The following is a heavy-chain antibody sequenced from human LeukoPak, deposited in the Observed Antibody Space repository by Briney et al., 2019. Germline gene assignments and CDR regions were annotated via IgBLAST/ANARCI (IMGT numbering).Heavy chain of an antibody. Sequence: GGSLRLSCAASGFTFSSYWMSWVRRAPGKGLEWVAVISNDGHFKYYADSVKGRFTISRDNSKSTLFLQMNSLTIEDTAVYYCARETRLPHNDILINRRAFDIWGQGTILTVSS. J-gene: IGHJ3*02. CDR1: GFTFSSYW. CDR2: ISNDGHFK. V-gene: IGHV3-30-3*01. D-gene: IGHD3-9*01. CDR3: ARETRLPHNDILINRRAFDI.